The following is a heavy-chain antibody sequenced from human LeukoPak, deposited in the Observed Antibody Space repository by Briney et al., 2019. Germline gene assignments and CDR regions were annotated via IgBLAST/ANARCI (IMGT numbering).Heavy chain of an antibody. CDR2: ISASGGST. Sequence: PGGSLRLSCAASGFTFTTYVMNWVRQVPGKGLEWVSSISASGGSTFYADSVKGRFTISRDTSKNTLFLQMNSLKAADTAVYYCAKDWSDWFDPWGQGTLVTVSS. CDR3: AKDWSDWFDP. J-gene: IGHJ5*02. V-gene: IGHV3-23*01. CDR1: GFTFTTYV.